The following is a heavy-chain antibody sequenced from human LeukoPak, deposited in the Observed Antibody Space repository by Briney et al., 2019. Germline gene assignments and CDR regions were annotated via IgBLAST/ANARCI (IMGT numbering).Heavy chain of an antibody. Sequence: GGSLRLSCAASGFTFDDYGMSWVRQAPGKGLEWVSGINWNGGSTGYADSVKGRFTISRDNAKNSLYLQMNSLRADDTAIYYCAKRNSGGPYYFDYWGQGTLVTVSS. CDR3: AKRNSGGPYYFDY. V-gene: IGHV3-20*04. CDR2: INWNGGST. D-gene: IGHD3-10*01. CDR1: GFTFDDYG. J-gene: IGHJ4*02.